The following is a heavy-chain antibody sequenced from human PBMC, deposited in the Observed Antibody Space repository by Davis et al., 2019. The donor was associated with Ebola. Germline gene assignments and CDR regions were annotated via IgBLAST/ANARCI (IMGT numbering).Heavy chain of an antibody. V-gene: IGHV3-48*04. CDR2: ISSSSTI. CDR1: GFTFSSYS. Sequence: GESLKISCAASGFTFSSYSMNWVRQAPGKGLEWVSYISSSSTIYYADSVKGRFTISRDNAKNTLYLQMNSLRAEDTAVYYCARGGGSAHYGMDVWGQGTTVTVSS. J-gene: IGHJ6*02. CDR3: ARGGGSAHYGMDV. D-gene: IGHD2-15*01.